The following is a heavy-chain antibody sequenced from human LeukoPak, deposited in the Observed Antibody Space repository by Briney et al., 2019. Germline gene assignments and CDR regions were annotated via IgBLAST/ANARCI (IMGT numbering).Heavy chain of an antibody. CDR3: AKDLSSAITSALVLDV. V-gene: IGHV3-9*01. D-gene: IGHD3-22*01. J-gene: IGHJ6*02. Sequence: GGSLRLSCKVSGFTFDDYAMHWVRHTPGKGLEWVSGITWNRDNIGYGGSVKGRFTISRDNVKNVLYLQMNSLRPEDTALYYCAKDLSSAITSALVLDVWGQGTTVIVS. CDR2: ITWNRDNI. CDR1: GFTFDDYA.